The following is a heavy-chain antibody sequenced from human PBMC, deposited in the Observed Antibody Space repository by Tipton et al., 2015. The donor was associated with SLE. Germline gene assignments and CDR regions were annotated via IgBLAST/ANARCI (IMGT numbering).Heavy chain of an antibody. CDR2: IFYSGRT. CDR1: GGSISSYY. V-gene: IGHV4-59*01. CDR3: ASEPEGDY. Sequence: TLSLTCTISGGSISSYYWSWIRQPPGKGLEWIGYIFYSGRTNYNPSLKSRVTISADPSKNQFSLRLSSVTAADTAVYYCASEPEGDYWGQGTLVTVSS. J-gene: IGHJ4*02.